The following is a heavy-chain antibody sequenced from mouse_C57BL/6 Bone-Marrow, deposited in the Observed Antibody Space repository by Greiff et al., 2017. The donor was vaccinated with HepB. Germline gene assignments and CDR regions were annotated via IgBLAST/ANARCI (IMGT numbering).Heavy chain of an antibody. CDR1: GFSLTSYG. J-gene: IGHJ4*01. V-gene: IGHV2-5*01. D-gene: IGHD1-1*01. Sequence: VKLMESGPGLVQPSQSLSITCTVSGFSLTSYGVHWVRQSPGKGLEWLGVIWRGGSTDYNAAFMSRLSITKDNSKSQVFFKMNSLQADDTAIYYCAKMGFITTVVATYYSMDYWGQGTSVTVSS. CDR2: IWRGGST. CDR3: AKMGFITTVVATYYSMDY.